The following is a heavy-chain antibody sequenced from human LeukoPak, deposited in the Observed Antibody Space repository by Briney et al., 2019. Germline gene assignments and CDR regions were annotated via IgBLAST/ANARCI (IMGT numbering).Heavy chain of an antibody. V-gene: IGHV3-48*01. J-gene: IGHJ4*02. D-gene: IGHD5-12*01. CDR3: AKADSGYAFDY. CDR2: ISSSSSTI. Sequence: GGSLRLSCAASGFTFSSYSMNWVRQAPGKGLEWVSYISSSSSTIYYADSVKGRFTISRDNAKNSLYLQMDSLRAEDMALYYCAKADSGYAFDYWGQGTLVTVSS. CDR1: GFTFSSYS.